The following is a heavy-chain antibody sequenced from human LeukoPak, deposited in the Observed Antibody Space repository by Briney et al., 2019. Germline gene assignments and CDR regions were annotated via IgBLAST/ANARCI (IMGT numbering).Heavy chain of an antibody. J-gene: IGHJ3*02. CDR3: ASYDFWSGIDI. CDR1: GGSISSYY. V-gene: IGHV4-4*07. D-gene: IGHD3-3*01. Sequence: SETLSLTCTVSGGSISSYYWSWIRQPAGKGLEWIGRIYTSGSTSYNPSLKSRVTMSVDTSKNQFSLKLSSVTAADTAVYYCASYDFWSGIDIWGRGTMVTVSS. CDR2: IYTSGST.